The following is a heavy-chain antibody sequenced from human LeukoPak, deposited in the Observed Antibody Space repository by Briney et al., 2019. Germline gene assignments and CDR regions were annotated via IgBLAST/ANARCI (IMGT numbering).Heavy chain of an antibody. J-gene: IGHJ6*02. V-gene: IGHV1-8*01. CDR1: GYAFTSYD. CDR2: MNPNSGNT. Sequence: ASVKVSCKASGYAFTSYDINWTRHATAQGLESMAWMNPNSGNTGYAQKFQGRVTMTRNTSISTAYMELSSLRSEDTAVYFQAGGRIRDFDWLLSPQLYYYYGMDVWGQGTTVTVSS. D-gene: IGHD3-9*01. CDR3: AGGRIRDFDWLLSPQLYYYYGMDV.